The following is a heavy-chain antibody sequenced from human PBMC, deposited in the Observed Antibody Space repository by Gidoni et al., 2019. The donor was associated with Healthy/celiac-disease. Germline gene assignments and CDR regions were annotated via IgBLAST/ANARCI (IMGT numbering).Heavy chain of an antibody. CDR3: TSHYYYDSRNY. D-gene: IGHD3-22*01. CDR2: IRSKANSYAT. CDR1: GFTFSGSA. J-gene: IGHJ4*02. Sequence: EVQLVESGGGLVKPGGCLKLSCAASGFTFSGSAMHWVRQASGKGLEWVGRIRSKANSYATAYAASVKGRFTISRDDSKNTAYLQMNSLKTEDTAVYYCTSHYYYDSRNYWGQGTLVTVSS. V-gene: IGHV3-73*02.